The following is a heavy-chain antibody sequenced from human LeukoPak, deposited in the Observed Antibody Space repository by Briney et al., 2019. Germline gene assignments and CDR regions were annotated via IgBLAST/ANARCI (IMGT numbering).Heavy chain of an antibody. Sequence: SETLSLTCTVSGGSISSYYWSWLRQPPGKGLEWIGFIYYSGSTHYKSSLKSRVTISVDTSKNQFSLKLSSVTAADTAMYYCARAAEYSSGWYLFDYWGQGTLVTVSA. CDR1: GGSISSYY. CDR3: ARAAEYSSGWYLFDY. J-gene: IGHJ4*02. CDR2: IYYSGST. D-gene: IGHD6-19*01. V-gene: IGHV4-59*12.